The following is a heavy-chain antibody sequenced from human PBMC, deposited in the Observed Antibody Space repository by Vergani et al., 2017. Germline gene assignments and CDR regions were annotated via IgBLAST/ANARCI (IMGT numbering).Heavy chain of an antibody. J-gene: IGHJ3*01. CDR2: IIPIFGTA. CDR1: GGTFSSYA. D-gene: IGHD2-21*01. Sequence: QVQLVQSGAEVKKPGSSVKVSCKASGGTFSSYAISWVRQAPGQGLEWMGGIIPIFGTANYAQKFQGRVTITADESTSTAYMELSSLRSEDTAVYYCAISVVVRAIIHAEGAFDLWGQGTMVTVSS. V-gene: IGHV1-69*01. CDR3: AISVVVRAIIHAEGAFDL.